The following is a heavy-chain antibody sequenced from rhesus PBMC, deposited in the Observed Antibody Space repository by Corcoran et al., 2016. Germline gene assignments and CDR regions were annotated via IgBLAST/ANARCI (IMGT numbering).Heavy chain of an antibody. J-gene: IGHJ3*01. D-gene: IGHD3-3*01. CDR2: IDPGDSDT. Sequence: QMPGKGLEWMGAIDPGDSDTRYSPSFQGQVSISADKSISTTYLQWSSLKASDSATFYCAKSTDIWTGYFGGVFDIWGQGLRVTVSS. V-gene: IGHV5-2*01. CDR3: AKSTDIWTGYFGGVFDI.